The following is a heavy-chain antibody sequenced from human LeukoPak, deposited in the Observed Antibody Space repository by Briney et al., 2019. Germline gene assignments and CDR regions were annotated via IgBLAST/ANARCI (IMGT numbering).Heavy chain of an antibody. V-gene: IGHV1-18*01. Sequence: ASVKVSCKASGYTFTSYGISWVRQAPGQGLEWMGWISAYNGNTNYAQKLQGRVTMTTDTSTSTAYMELRSLRSDDTAVYYCARDRYYYGSSGYWDAFDIWGQGTMVTISS. CDR2: ISAYNGNT. CDR3: ARDRYYYGSSGYWDAFDI. D-gene: IGHD3-22*01. J-gene: IGHJ3*02. CDR1: GYTFTSYG.